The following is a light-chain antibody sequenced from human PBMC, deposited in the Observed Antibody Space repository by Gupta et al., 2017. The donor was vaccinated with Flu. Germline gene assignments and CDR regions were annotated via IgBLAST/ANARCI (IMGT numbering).Light chain of an antibody. CDR3: QQCSSAPPT. CDR1: MTGLANYNSKNY. J-gene: IGKJ4*01. Sequence: TAAVICSATMTGLANYNSKNYLNWYQQRPGQSPKVLIYRASTRETGVPDRFSGSGSGTDFTLTISRLQAEDVAIYYCQQCSSAPPTFGGGTKVEIK. CDR2: RAS. V-gene: IGKV4-1*01.